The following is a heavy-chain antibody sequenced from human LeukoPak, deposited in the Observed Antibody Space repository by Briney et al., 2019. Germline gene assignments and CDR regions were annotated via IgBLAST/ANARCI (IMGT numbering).Heavy chain of an antibody. CDR3: ARDLDYGDHYYYYGMDV. D-gene: IGHD4-17*01. J-gene: IGHJ6*02. CDR1: GDSVSSNSAA. Sequence: SQTLSLTSAISGDSVSSNSAAWNWIRQSPSRGLEWLGRTYYRSKWYNDYAVSVKSRITINPDTSKNQFSLQLNSVTPEDTAVYYCARDLDYGDHYYYYGMDVWGQGTTVTVSS. CDR2: TYYRSKWYN. V-gene: IGHV6-1*01.